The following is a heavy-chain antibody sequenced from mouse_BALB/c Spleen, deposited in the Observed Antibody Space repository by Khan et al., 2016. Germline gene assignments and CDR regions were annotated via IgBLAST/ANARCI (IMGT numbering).Heavy chain of an antibody. D-gene: IGHD2-14*01. V-gene: IGHV9-2-1*01. J-gene: IGHJ2*01. CDR3: ARHYGYDGGVY. CDR2: INTETGEP. Sequence: QIQLVQSGPELKKPGETVKISCKASDYTFTDFSMHWVKQAPGKGLKWMAWINTETGEPTYADDFKGRFAFSLETSASTAYLQINDLKNEDTATXYCARHYGYDGGVYWGQGTTLTVSS. CDR1: DYTFTDFS.